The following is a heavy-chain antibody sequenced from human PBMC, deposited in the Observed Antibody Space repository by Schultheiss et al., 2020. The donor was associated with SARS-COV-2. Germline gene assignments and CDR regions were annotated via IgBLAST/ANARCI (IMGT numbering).Heavy chain of an antibody. CDR1: GDSISSYY. CDR2: IYYSGST. J-gene: IGHJ6*04. Sequence: SETLSLTCTVSGDSISSYYWSWIRKPPGKGLEWNGYIYYSGSTSYNPSLQSRVTISVDTSKTQFSMRLDSVTAADTDVYFCARYKGELLWFGETPNYHYYGMDVWGGGTTVTVAA. D-gene: IGHD3-10*01. V-gene: IGHV4-59*08. CDR3: ARYKGELLWFGETPNYHYYGMDV.